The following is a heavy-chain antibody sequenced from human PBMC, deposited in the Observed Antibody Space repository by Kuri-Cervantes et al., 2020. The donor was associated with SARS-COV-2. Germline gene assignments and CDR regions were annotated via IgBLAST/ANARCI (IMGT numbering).Heavy chain of an antibody. D-gene: IGHD1-1*01. Sequence: SETLSLTCTVSGGSISSSLYYYNWIRQPAGKGLEWIGRIYANGNTNYNPSLKSRVSISIDTSKNQFSLNVTSMTAADTAVYYCARGYGNWDAFDIWGQGTLVTVSS. V-gene: IGHV4-61*02. CDR1: GGSISSSLYY. CDR2: IYANGNT. J-gene: IGHJ3*02. CDR3: ARGYGNWDAFDI.